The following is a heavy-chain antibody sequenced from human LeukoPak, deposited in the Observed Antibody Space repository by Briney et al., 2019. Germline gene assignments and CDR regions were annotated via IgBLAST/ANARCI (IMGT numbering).Heavy chain of an antibody. J-gene: IGHJ6*03. CDR3: AKDAVTTDYYYMDV. D-gene: IGHD4-11*01. CDR2: ISYDGSNK. V-gene: IGHV3-30*18. CDR1: GFTFSSYG. Sequence: PGGSLRLSCAASGFTFSSYGMHWVRQAPGKGLEWVAVISYDGSNKYYADSVKGRSTISRDNSKNTLYLQMNSLRAEDTAVYYCAKDAVTTDYYYMDVWGKGTTVTVSS.